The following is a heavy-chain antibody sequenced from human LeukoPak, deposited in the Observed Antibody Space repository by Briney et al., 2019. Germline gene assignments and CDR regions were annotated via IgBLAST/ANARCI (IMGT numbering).Heavy chain of an antibody. D-gene: IGHD7-27*01. CDR3: ARENTGDLDY. CDR2: ISFSSRYI. Sequence: GGSLRLSCAASGFTLSSHSMNWVRQAPGKGLEWVSSISFSSRYIYYSDSVKGRFTISRDNAKNSLYLQMNSLRAEDTAVYYCARENTGDLDYWGQGTLLTVSS. V-gene: IGHV3-21*01. J-gene: IGHJ4*02. CDR1: GFTLSSHS.